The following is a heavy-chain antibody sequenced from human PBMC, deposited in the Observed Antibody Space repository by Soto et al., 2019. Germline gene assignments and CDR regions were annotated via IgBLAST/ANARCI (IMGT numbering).Heavy chain of an antibody. CDR3: ATTFGYNSGWYHFDY. D-gene: IGHD6-19*01. CDR1: GGSISSGDYY. V-gene: IGHV4-30-4*01. CDR2: IYSSGTT. Sequence: KPSETLSPTCTVSGGSISSGDYYWSWIRQPPGKGLEWIGYIYSSGTTYYNPSLKSRVTISVDTSKNQFSLKLTSVTAADTAVYYCATTFGYNSGWYHFDYWGQGTLVTVSS. J-gene: IGHJ4*02.